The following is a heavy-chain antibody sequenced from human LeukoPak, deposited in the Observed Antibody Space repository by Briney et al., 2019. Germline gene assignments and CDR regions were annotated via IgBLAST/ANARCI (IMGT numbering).Heavy chain of an antibody. D-gene: IGHD1-1*01. CDR2: IKQDGSEK. Sequence: GGSLRLSCAASGFTFSSYWMTWVRQAPGKGLEWVANIKQDGSEKYYVDSVKGRFTISRDNAKTSLYLQMNSLRAEDTAVYYCARDLSGITGYTYGRGIDYWGQGTLVTVSS. CDR3: ARDLSGITGYTYGRGIDY. CDR1: GFTFSSYW. V-gene: IGHV3-7*01. J-gene: IGHJ4*02.